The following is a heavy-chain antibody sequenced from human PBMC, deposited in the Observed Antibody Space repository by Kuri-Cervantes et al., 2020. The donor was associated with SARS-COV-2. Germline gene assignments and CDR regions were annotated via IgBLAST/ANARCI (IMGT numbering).Heavy chain of an antibody. Sequence: LSLTCAASGFTFSSYWMSWVRQAPGKGLECVANIKQDGSEKYYVDSVKGRFTISRDNAKNSLYLQMNSLRAEDTAVYYCARDRYCSSNSCYYYGMDVWGQGTTVTVSS. V-gene: IGHV3-7*05. J-gene: IGHJ6*02. D-gene: IGHD2-2*01. CDR3: ARDRYCSSNSCYYYGMDV. CDR1: GFTFSSYW. CDR2: IKQDGSEK.